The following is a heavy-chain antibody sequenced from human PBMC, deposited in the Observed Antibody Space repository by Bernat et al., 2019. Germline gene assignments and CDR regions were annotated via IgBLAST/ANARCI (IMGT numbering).Heavy chain of an antibody. Sequence: VQLVESGGALVKPGGSLRLSCAASGFTFSAYSMNWVRQAPGKGLEWISYISSSGDTIYYADAVKGRFTISRDNAKNSLYLQMNSLRDEDTAVYYCARDASGCSSTSCCVGWFDPWGQGTLVTVSS. CDR3: ARDASGCSSTSCCVGWFDP. CDR1: GFTFSAYS. J-gene: IGHJ5*02. CDR2: ISSSGDTI. V-gene: IGHV3-48*02. D-gene: IGHD2-2*01.